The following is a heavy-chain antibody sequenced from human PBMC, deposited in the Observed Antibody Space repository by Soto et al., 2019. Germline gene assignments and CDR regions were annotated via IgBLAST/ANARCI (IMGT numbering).Heavy chain of an antibody. J-gene: IGHJ3*01. CDR3: NTDPGGST. CDR1: GFTFNNAW. Sequence: EVQLVESGGGLVKPGGSLRLSCAASGFTFNNAWMTWVRQAPGKGLEWVGRIKSKADGGLIDYAGPVRGRFTISRDDSKATVYLQMNSLKTEDTAMYYCNTDPGGSTGGQGTVVTVSS. CDR2: IKSKADGGLI. V-gene: IGHV3-15*01.